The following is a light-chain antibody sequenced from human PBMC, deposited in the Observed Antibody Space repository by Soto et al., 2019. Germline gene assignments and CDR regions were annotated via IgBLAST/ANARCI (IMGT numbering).Light chain of an antibody. CDR3: QLYGSSLYT. CDR1: QPISSSY. Sequence: EIVLTQSPGTLSLSPGDRATLSCRASQPISSSYLAWYQQRPGQAPRLVIHTASTRAAGIPDRFSGTGSGTDFTLTIRGLEPEDFAVYYCQLYGSSLYTFGQGTKLEVK. J-gene: IGKJ2*01. CDR2: TAS. V-gene: IGKV3-20*01.